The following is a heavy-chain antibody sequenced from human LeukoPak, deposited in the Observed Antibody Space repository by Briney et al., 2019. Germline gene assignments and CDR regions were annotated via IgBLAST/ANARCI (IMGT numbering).Heavy chain of an antibody. Sequence: GGSLRFSCTAFGLTFSTYWISWVRQAPGKGLKWVANINQDGSEKYYVDSVKGRFTISRDNAKNSLYLQMNRLRADDTAVYYCARESAGFSIDYWGQGTLVIVSS. V-gene: IGHV3-7*01. D-gene: IGHD1-14*01. CDR3: ARESAGFSIDY. J-gene: IGHJ4*02. CDR1: GLTFSTYW. CDR2: INQDGSEK.